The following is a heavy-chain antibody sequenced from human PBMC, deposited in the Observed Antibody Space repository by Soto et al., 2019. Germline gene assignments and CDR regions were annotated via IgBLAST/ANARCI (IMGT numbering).Heavy chain of an antibody. CDR2: MNPNSGNT. J-gene: IGHJ4*02. CDR3: ARGPSTDY. V-gene: IGHV1-8*01. Sequence: QVQLVQSGAEVKNPGASVKVSCRASGYTFINYDINWVRQATGQGLEWMGWMNPNSGNTGYAEKFQGRITMTRNTSITTAYMDLSSLSSEDTAVYYCARGPSTDYWGQGTLVTVSS. D-gene: IGHD2-2*01. CDR1: GYTFINYD.